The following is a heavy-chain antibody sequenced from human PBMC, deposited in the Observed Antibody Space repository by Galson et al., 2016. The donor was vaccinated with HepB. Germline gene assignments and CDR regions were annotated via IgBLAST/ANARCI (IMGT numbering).Heavy chain of an antibody. J-gene: IGHJ1*01. CDR3: ARHGACSYGPREDEYFQH. D-gene: IGHD5-18*01. Sequence: SETLSLTCAVSGGSFSSSSYYWGWIRQPPGKGLEWIGSIYYTGSTHYNPSLKSRVTISVDTSKNQFSLKLTSVTAADTAVFYCARHGACSYGPREDEYFQHWGQGTLVTVSS. V-gene: IGHV4-39*01. CDR2: IYYTGST. CDR1: GGSFSSSSYY.